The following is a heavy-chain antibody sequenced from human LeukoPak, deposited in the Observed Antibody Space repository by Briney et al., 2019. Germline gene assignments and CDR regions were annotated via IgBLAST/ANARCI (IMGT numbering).Heavy chain of an antibody. J-gene: IGHJ4*02. V-gene: IGHV3-21*01. D-gene: IGHD2-2*02. CDR1: GFTFSSYS. CDR3: VVYCSSTSCHTRGD. CDR2: ISSSSSYI. Sequence: GGSLRLSCAASGFTFSSYSMNWVRQAPGKGLEWVSSISSSSSYIYYADSVKGRFTISRDNAKNSLYLQMNSLRAEDTAVYYCVVYCSSTSCHTRGDWGQGTLVTVSS.